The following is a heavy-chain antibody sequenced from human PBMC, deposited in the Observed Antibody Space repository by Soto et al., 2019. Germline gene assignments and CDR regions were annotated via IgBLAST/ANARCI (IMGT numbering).Heavy chain of an antibody. D-gene: IGHD3-16*01. V-gene: IGHV3-33*01. CDR3: VRGGKTAGAFDN. CDR2: IWNDGNKK. Sequence: QVQLVESGGGVVQPGRSLRLSCAASGFTFSNYGMHWVRQAPGKGLEWVAVIWNDGNKKYYADYVKGRFTISRDNSENTLFLQLNSLTAEDTAVYYCVRGGKTAGAFDNWGQGTMVTVSS. CDR1: GFTFSNYG. J-gene: IGHJ3*02.